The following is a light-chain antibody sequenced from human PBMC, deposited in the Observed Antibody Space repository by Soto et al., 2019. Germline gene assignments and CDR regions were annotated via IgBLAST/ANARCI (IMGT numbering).Light chain of an antibody. CDR2: GAS. J-gene: IGKJ2*01. Sequence: EVVLTQSPATLSVSPGERATLSCRASETVSSNLAWYQQKPGQAPRLLIYGASTRATGIPARFSASGSGTEFTLTISSLQSEDFAVYYCQQYNNWPLYTFGQGTKLGIK. CDR1: ETVSSN. V-gene: IGKV3-15*01. CDR3: QQYNNWPLYT.